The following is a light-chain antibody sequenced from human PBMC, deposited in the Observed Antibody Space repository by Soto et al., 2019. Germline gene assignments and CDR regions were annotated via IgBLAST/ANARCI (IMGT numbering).Light chain of an antibody. V-gene: IGKV1-39*01. Sequence: DIPVTQSPSSLSASVGDRVNITCRASQSISSYLNWYQQKPGKAPKLLIYAASTLQSRVPSRFSGSGSGTDFTLTISSLHPEDFAIFYCQQTYNTPQTFGQGTKVEIK. CDR1: QSISSY. CDR2: AAS. CDR3: QQTYNTPQT. J-gene: IGKJ1*01.